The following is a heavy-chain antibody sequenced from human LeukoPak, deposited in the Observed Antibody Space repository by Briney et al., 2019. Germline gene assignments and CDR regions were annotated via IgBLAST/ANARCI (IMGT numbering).Heavy chain of an antibody. Sequence: PGGSLRLSCAASGFTFSSYAMSWVRQAPGKGLEWVSAISGSGGSTYYADSVKGRFTISRDNSKNTLYLQMNSLRAEDTAVYFCARVLLEREANWGQGTLVTVSS. CDR3: ARVLLEREAN. V-gene: IGHV3-23*01. D-gene: IGHD1-1*01. CDR2: ISGSGGST. CDR1: GFTFSSYA. J-gene: IGHJ4*02.